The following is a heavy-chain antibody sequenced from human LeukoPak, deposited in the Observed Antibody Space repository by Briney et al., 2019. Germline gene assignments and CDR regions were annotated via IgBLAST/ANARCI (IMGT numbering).Heavy chain of an antibody. J-gene: IGHJ4*02. CDR1: GYTFIGYY. Sequence: ASVKVSCKASGYTFIGYYMHWVRQAPGQGLEWMGRINPNSGGTNYAQKFQGRVTMTRDTSISTAYMELSRLRSDDTAVYYCAREIKRQWLVRSRENTFDYWGQGTLVTVSS. V-gene: IGHV1-2*06. CDR3: AREIKRQWLVRSRENTFDY. D-gene: IGHD6-19*01. CDR2: INPNSGGT.